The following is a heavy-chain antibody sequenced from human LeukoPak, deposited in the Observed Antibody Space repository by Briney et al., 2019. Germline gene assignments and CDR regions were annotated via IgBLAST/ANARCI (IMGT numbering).Heavy chain of an antibody. CDR3: AKRAVPGNAFFDN. CDR2: ISGSGGST. D-gene: IGHD6-19*01. V-gene: IGHV3-23*01. J-gene: IGHJ4*02. Sequence: GGSLRLSCAASGFTFCTYSMHRVRQAPGKGLEWVSSISGSGGSTYYADSVKGRFTISRDNSKNTLFLQMNSLRAEDTAVYYCAKRAVPGNAFFDNWGQGNLVTVSS. CDR1: GFTFCTYS.